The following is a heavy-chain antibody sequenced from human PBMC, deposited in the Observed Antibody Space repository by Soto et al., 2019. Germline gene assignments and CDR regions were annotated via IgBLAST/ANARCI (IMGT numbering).Heavy chain of an antibody. D-gene: IGHD6-13*01. V-gene: IGHV3-11*06. CDR1: GFTFSDYY. CDR3: ARDQRIAAAGRVPDY. Sequence: QVQLVESGGGLVKPGGSLRLSCAASGFTFSDYYMSWIRQAPGKGLEWVSYISSSSSYTNYADSVKGRFTISRDNAKKSLYLQMNSLRAEDTAVYYCARDQRIAAAGRVPDYWGQGTLVTVSS. J-gene: IGHJ4*02. CDR2: ISSSSSYT.